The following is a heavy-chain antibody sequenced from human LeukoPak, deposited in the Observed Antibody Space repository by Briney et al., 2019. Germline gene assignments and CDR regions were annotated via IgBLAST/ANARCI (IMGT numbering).Heavy chain of an antibody. CDR2: IYTSGST. D-gene: IGHD6-19*01. V-gene: IGHV4-4*07. CDR1: GGSISSYY. Sequence: SETLSLTCTVSGGSISSYYWSWIRQPAGKGPEWIGRIYTSGSTNYNPSLKSRVTMSVDTSKNQFSLKLSSVTAADTAVYYCARDPGIAVAGDSDAFDIWGQGTMVTVSS. J-gene: IGHJ3*02. CDR3: ARDPGIAVAGDSDAFDI.